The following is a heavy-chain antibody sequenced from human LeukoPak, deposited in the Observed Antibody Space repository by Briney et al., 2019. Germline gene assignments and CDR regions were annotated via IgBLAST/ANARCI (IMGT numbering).Heavy chain of an antibody. CDR2: ISSNGGST. J-gene: IGHJ4*02. Sequence: PGGSLRLSCAASGFTFSSYAMHWVRQAPGKGLEYVSAISSNGGSTYYANSVKGRFTISRDNSKNTLYLQMGSLRAEDMAVYYCARSPQYYDILTGINYYFDYWGQGTLVTVSS. CDR3: ARSPQYYDILTGINYYFDY. V-gene: IGHV3-64*01. D-gene: IGHD3-9*01. CDR1: GFTFSSYA.